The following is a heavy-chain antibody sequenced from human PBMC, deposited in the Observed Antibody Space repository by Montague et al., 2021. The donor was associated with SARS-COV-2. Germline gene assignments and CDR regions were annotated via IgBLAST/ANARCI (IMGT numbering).Heavy chain of an antibody. CDR1: GGSVSSSY. CDR3: AGTEGSGWYREADY. D-gene: IGHD6-19*01. V-gene: IGHV4-59*02. CDR2: IYHSGST. J-gene: IGHJ4*02. Sequence: SETLSLTCTVSGGSVSSSYWSWIRQPPGKGLERIAYIYHSGSTDYNPSLKSRVTISVDTSKNQFSLKLTSVTAADTAVYYCAGTEGSGWYREADYWGQGTLVTVSS.